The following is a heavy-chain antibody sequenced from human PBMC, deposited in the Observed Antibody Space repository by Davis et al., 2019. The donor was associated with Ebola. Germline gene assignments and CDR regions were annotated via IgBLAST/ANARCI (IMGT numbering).Heavy chain of an antibody. J-gene: IGHJ4*02. D-gene: IGHD3-10*01. CDR1: GYSFTSYG. V-gene: IGHV1-18*01. Sequence: ASVKVSCKASGYSFTSYGISWVRQAPGQGLEWMGWISAYNGNTNYAQKLQGRATMTTDTSTSTAYMELRSLRSDDTAVYYCARDLGITMVQGVIIRDDYWGQGTLVTVSS. CDR3: ARDLGITMVQGVIIRDDY. CDR2: ISAYNGNT.